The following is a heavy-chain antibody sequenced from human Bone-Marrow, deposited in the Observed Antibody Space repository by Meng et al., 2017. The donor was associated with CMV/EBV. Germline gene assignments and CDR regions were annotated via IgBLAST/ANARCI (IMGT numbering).Heavy chain of an antibody. CDR2: IYYSGST. CDR1: GGSISSYY. V-gene: IGHV4-59*01. D-gene: IGHD4-17*01. Sequence: SEPLSLPCTVSGGSISSYYWSWIRQPPGKGLEWIGYIYYSGSTNYNPSLKSRVTISVDTSKNQFSLKLSSVTAADTAVYYCARARRGDYSGFDYWGQGTLVTVSS. J-gene: IGHJ4*02. CDR3: ARARRGDYSGFDY.